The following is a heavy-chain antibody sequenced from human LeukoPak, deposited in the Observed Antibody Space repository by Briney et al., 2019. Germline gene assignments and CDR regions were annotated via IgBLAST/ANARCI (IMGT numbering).Heavy chain of an antibody. CDR3: ASRRDGYSYYFDY. V-gene: IGHV3-30*02. CDR1: GFTFSSYG. D-gene: IGHD5-24*01. J-gene: IGHJ4*02. CDR2: IRYDGSNK. Sequence: GGSLRLSCAASGFTFSSYGMHWVRQVPGMGREWVAFIRYDGSNKYYADSVKGRFTISRDNSKNTLYLQMNSLRAEDTAVYYCASRRDGYSYYFDYWGQGTRVTVSS.